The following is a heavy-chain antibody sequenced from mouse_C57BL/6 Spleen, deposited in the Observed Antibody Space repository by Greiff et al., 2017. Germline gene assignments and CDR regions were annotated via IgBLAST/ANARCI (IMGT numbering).Heavy chain of an antibody. CDR3: ARDGYYVDY. D-gene: IGHD2-2*01. Sequence: EVQRVESEGGLVQPGSSMKLSCTASGFTFSDYYMAWVRQVPEKGLEWVANINYDGSSTYYLDSLKSRFIISRENAKNILYLQMSSLKSEDTATYYCARDGYYVDYWGQGTTLTVSS. V-gene: IGHV5-16*01. CDR2: INYDGSST. CDR1: GFTFSDYY. J-gene: IGHJ2*01.